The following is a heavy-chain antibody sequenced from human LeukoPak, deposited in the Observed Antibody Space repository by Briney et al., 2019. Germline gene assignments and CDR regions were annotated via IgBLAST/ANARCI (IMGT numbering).Heavy chain of an antibody. CDR3: IKGHRLCDGGNCNSQFQY. Sequence: GRSLRLSCAASGFTFSSYAMHWVRQAPGKGLEWVAVISYDGSNKYYADSVKGRFTISRDNSKNTLYLQMNSLRAEDTATYYCIKGHRLCDGGNCNSQFQYWGHGTLVTVSS. CDR2: ISYDGSNK. J-gene: IGHJ4*01. D-gene: IGHD2-15*01. CDR1: GFTFSSYA. V-gene: IGHV3-30-3*01.